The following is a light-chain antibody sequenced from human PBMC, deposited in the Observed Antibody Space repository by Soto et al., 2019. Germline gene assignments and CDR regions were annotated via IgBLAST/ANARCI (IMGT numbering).Light chain of an antibody. CDR1: QSLLYSSNNKNY. V-gene: IGKV4-1*01. J-gene: IGKJ2*01. CDR2: WAS. Sequence: DIVMTQSPDSLAVSLGERATINCKSSQSLLYSSNNKNYLAWYQQKPRQPPKLLIYWASTRESGVPDRFSGSGSGTDFTLTNSSLHAEAVAVYYCQHYFTTREYTFGQGTKLELK. CDR3: QHYFTTREYT.